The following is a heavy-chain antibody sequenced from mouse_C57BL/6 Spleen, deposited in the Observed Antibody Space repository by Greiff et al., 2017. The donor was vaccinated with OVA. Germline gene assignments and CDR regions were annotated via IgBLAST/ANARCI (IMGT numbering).Heavy chain of an antibody. Sequence: VQLQQSGAELMKPGASVKLSCKATGYTFTGYWIEWVKQRPGHGLEWIGEILPGSGSTNYNEKFKGKATFTADTSSNTAYMQLSSLTTEDSAIYYCARGHYYGSSRTYYAMDYWGQGTSVTVSS. CDR1: GYTFTGYW. D-gene: IGHD1-1*01. CDR3: ARGHYYGSSRTYYAMDY. CDR2: ILPGSGST. V-gene: IGHV1-9*01. J-gene: IGHJ4*01.